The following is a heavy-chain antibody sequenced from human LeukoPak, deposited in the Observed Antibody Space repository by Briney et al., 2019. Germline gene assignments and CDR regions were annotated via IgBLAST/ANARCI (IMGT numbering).Heavy chain of an antibody. CDR1: GFTFDDYG. CDR2: INWNGGNT. J-gene: IGHJ4*02. Sequence: PGGSLRLSCAASGFTFDDYGMSWVRQAPGKGLEWVSGINWNGGNTGYADSVKGRFTISRDNAKNSLYLQMNSLRAEDTALYYCARVDPYYDFWSGPAADWGQGTLVTVSS. V-gene: IGHV3-20*04. D-gene: IGHD3-3*01. CDR3: ARVDPYYDFWSGPAAD.